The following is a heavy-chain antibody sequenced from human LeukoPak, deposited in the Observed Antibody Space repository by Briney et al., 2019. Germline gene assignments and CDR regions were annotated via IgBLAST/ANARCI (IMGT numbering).Heavy chain of an antibody. J-gene: IGHJ6*02. CDR1: GFTVSSNY. Sequence: GGSLRLSCAASGFTVSSNYMSWLRQAPGKGLEWVSVIYSGGSKYYADSVKGRFTISRDNSKNTLYLQMNSLRAEDTAVYYCARDHPYCSGGSCYSAYYYYGMDVWGQGTTVTVSS. V-gene: IGHV3-53*01. CDR3: ARDHPYCSGGSCYSAYYYYGMDV. D-gene: IGHD2-15*01. CDR2: IYSGGSK.